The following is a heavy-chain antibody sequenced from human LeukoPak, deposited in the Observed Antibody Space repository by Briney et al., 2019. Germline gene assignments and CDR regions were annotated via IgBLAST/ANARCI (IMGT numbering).Heavy chain of an antibody. CDR2: IYYSGST. CDR1: GGSISSSSYY. J-gene: IGHJ4*02. V-gene: IGHV4-39*01. D-gene: IGHD4-17*01. CDR3: ARVDYGDYFVY. Sequence: SETLSLTCTVSGGSISSSSYYWGWIRQPPGKGLEWIGSIYYSGSTYYNPSLKSRVTISVDTSKNQFSLKLSSVTAADTAVYYCARVDYGDYFVYWGQGTLVTVSS.